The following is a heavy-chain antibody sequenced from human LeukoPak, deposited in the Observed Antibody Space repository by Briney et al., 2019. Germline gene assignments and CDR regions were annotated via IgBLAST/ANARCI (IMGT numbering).Heavy chain of an antibody. D-gene: IGHD6-13*01. J-gene: IGHJ4*02. Sequence: SETLSLTCTVSGGSISSGYYWGWIRQPPGKGLEWIGSIYHGGSTYYNPSLKSRVTMPVDTSKNQFSLKLSSVTAADTAVYYCARLSSSSWYGYYFDYWGQGTLVTVSS. V-gene: IGHV4-38-2*02. CDR3: ARLSSSSWYGYYFDY. CDR2: IYHGGST. CDR1: GGSISSGYY.